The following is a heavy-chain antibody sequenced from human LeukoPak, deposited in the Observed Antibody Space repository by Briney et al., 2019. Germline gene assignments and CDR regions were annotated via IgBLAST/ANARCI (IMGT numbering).Heavy chain of an antibody. CDR2: INNDGTSI. V-gene: IGHV3-74*01. CDR1: GFTFSNYW. J-gene: IGHJ6*02. Sequence: GGSLRLSCAASGFTFSNYWMHWVRQAPGKGLVWVSRINNDGTSINYADSVKGRFTISRDNAKNRLFLQMNSLRAEDTAVYFCARGHCSGGRCHSVGYYGMDVWGQGTTVTVSS. CDR3: ARGHCSGGRCHSVGYYGMDV. D-gene: IGHD2-15*01.